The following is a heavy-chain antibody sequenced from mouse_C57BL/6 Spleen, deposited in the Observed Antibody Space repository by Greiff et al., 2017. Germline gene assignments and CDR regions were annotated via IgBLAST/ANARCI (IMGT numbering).Heavy chain of an antibody. J-gene: IGHJ2*01. D-gene: IGHD1-1*01. CDR2: IDPSDSYT. CDR3: ARPYYYGSSRYYFDY. CDR1: GYTFTSYW. V-gene: IGHV1-69*01. Sequence: QVQLQQSGAELVMPGASVKLSCKASGYTFTSYWMHWVKQRPGQGLEWIGEIDPSDSYTNYNQKFKGKSTLTVDKSSSTAYMQLSSLTSEDSAVYYCARPYYYGSSRYYFDYWGQGTTLTVSS.